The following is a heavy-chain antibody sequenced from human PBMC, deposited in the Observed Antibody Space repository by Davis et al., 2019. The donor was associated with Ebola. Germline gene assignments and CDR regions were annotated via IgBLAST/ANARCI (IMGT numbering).Heavy chain of an antibody. CDR3: TTVGWTWELLHSY. CDR2: IYSGGST. D-gene: IGHD1-26*01. CDR1: GFTVSSNY. Sequence: GESLKISCAASGFTVSSNYMSWVRQAPGKGLEWVSVIYSGGSTYYADSVKGRFTISRDNSKNTLYLQMNSLKTEDTAVYYCTTVGWTWELLHSYWGQGTLVTVSS. J-gene: IGHJ4*02. V-gene: IGHV3-66*01.